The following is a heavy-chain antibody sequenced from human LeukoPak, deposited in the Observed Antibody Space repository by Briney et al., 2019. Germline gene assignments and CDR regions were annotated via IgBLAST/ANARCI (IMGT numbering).Heavy chain of an antibody. CDR3: ARDLGVTTVTTFLDY. CDR1: GFTVSSNY. Sequence: GGSLRLSCAASGFTVSSNYMSWVRQAPGKGLEWVSVIYSGGSTYYADSVKGRFTISRDNSKNTLYLQMNSLRAEDTAVYYCARDLGVTTVTTFLDYWGQGTLVTVSS. D-gene: IGHD4-17*01. V-gene: IGHV3-66*02. J-gene: IGHJ4*02. CDR2: IYSGGST.